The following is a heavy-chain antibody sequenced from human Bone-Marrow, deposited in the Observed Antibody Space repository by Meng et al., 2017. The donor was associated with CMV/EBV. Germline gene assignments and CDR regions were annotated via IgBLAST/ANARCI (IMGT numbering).Heavy chain of an antibody. D-gene: IGHD2-15*01. CDR1: GFTFSDYY. Sequence: GESLKISCTGSGFTFSDYYMSWIRQAPGKGLEWLSYISSGSGTISYADSVKGRFTISRDNAKNSLYLQMNGLRAEDTAVYYCAREFVVVVAARLHYYGMDVWGQGTTVTVSS. J-gene: IGHJ6*02. CDR2: ISSGSGTI. V-gene: IGHV3-11*04. CDR3: AREFVVVVAARLHYYGMDV.